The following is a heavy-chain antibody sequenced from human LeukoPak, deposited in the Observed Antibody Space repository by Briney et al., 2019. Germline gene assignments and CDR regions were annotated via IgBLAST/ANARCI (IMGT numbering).Heavy chain of an antibody. CDR3: ARHAWSAARYYGSGTQGLWYFDL. Sequence: NASETLSLTCTVSGGSISSYYWSWIRQPPGKGLEWIGYIYYSGSTNYNPSLKSRVTISVDTSKNQFSLKLGSVTAADTAVYYCARHAWSAARYYGSGTQGLWYFDLWGRGTLVTVSS. CDR2: IYYSGST. D-gene: IGHD3-10*01. V-gene: IGHV4-59*08. J-gene: IGHJ2*01. CDR1: GGSISSYY.